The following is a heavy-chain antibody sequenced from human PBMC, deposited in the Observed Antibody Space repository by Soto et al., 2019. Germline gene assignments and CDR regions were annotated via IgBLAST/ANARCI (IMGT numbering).Heavy chain of an antibody. J-gene: IGHJ4*02. CDR1: GFTFSSYA. Sequence: GGSLRLSCAASGFTFSSYATSWVRQAPGKGLEWVSAISGSGGSTYYADSVKGRFTISRDNSKNTLYLQMNSLRAEDTAVYYCAKSTGYYGSGSYNIDYWGQGTLVTVSS. V-gene: IGHV3-23*01. CDR3: AKSTGYYGSGSYNIDY. D-gene: IGHD3-10*01. CDR2: ISGSGGST.